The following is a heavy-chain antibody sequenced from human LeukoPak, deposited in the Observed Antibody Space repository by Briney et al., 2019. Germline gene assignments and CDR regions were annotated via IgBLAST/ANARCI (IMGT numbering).Heavy chain of an antibody. V-gene: IGHV4-59*01. J-gene: IGHJ4*02. CDR1: GGSISSNH. CDR2: IYYSGST. D-gene: IGHD6-6*01. CDR3: ARRGSSSSVDY. Sequence: PSETLSLTCTVSGGSISSNHWSWIRQPPGKGLEWIGYIYYSGSTNYNPSLKSRVTISADTSKNQFSLKLSYVTAADTAVYYCARRGSSSSVDYWGQGTLVTVSS.